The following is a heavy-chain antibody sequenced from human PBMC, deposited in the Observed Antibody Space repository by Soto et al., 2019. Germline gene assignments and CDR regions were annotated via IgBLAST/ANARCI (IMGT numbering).Heavy chain of an antibody. V-gene: IGHV3-11*01. CDR3: ARGGSSWFYYYYGMDV. Sequence: GGSLRLSCAASGFTFSDYYMSWILQAPWKGLEWVSYISSSGSTIYYADSVKGRFTISRDNAKNSLYLQMNSLRAEDTAVYYCARGGSSWFYYYYGMDVWGQGTTVTVSS. D-gene: IGHD6-13*01. CDR2: ISSSGSTI. J-gene: IGHJ6*02. CDR1: GFTFSDYY.